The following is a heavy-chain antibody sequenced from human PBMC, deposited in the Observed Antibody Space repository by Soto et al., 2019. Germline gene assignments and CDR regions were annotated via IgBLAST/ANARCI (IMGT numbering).Heavy chain of an antibody. CDR1: GGSISSGGYY. CDR3: ARGGAVAAAAFDY. D-gene: IGHD6-13*01. Sequence: QVQLQESGPGLVKPSQTLSLTCTVSGGSISSGGYYWSWIRQHPGKGLEWIGYIYYSGSTYYNPSLKSRVSISVDTSKNQFSLKLSSVTAADTAVYYCARGGAVAAAAFDYWGQGTLVTVSS. V-gene: IGHV4-31*03. J-gene: IGHJ4*02. CDR2: IYYSGST.